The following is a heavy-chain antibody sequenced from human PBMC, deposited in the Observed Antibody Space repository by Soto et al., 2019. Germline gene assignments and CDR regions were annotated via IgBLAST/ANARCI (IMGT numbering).Heavy chain of an antibody. Sequence: ASVKVSCKASGYTFTSYGISWVRQAPGQGLEWMGWISAYNGNTNYAQKLQGRVTMTTDTSTSTAYMELRSLRSDDTAVYYCARDLCIAARRGRKSDYYYGMDGWGQGTTVTVAS. J-gene: IGHJ6*02. CDR1: GYTFTSYG. D-gene: IGHD6-6*01. CDR3: ARDLCIAARRGRKSDYYYGMDG. CDR2: ISAYNGNT. V-gene: IGHV1-18*01.